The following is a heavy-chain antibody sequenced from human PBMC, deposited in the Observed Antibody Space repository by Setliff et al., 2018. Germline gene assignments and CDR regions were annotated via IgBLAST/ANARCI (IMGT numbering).Heavy chain of an antibody. D-gene: IGHD3-22*01. J-gene: IGHJ3*02. CDR3: ARDVFPYHYEGAFDI. CDR2: INPSSGRT. V-gene: IGHV1-46*01. CDR1: GYTFTSHY. Sequence: ASVKVSCKASGYTFTSHYMHWVRQAPGLGLEWMGTINPSSGRTSYAQKFQGRVTMTRDTSTSTVYMDISSLRYEDTAVYYCARDVFPYHYEGAFDIWGQGTMVTVSS.